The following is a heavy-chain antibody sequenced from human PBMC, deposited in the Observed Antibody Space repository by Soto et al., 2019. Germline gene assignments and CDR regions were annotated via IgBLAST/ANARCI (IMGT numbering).Heavy chain of an antibody. V-gene: IGHV4-61*05. Sequence: RWIRQPPGKGLEWIGYIYHSGSTNYNPSLKSRVTISVDKSKNQFSLKLSSVTAADTAVYYCASIGYSSTTDYWGQGTLVTVSS. CDR3: ASIGYSSTTDY. J-gene: IGHJ4*02. CDR2: IYHSGST. D-gene: IGHD6-13*01.